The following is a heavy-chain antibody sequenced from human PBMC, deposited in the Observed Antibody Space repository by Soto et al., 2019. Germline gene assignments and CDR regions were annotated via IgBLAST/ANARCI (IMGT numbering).Heavy chain of an antibody. CDR3: ARGLVGYGYNWNYFDY. J-gene: IGHJ4*02. CDR1: GGSISSYY. Sequence: ASETMSLTCTVSGGSISSYYWSWIRQPPGKGLEWIGYIYYRGSTNYNPSLKSRVTISVDTSKNQFSLKLSSVTAADTAVYYCARGLVGYGYNWNYFDYWGQGTLVTVSS. CDR2: IYYRGST. D-gene: IGHD1-20*01. V-gene: IGHV4-59*01.